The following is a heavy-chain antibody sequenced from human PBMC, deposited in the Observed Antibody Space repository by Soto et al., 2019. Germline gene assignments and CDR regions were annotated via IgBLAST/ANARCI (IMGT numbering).Heavy chain of an antibody. CDR2: IIPIFGTA. D-gene: IGHD5-12*01. V-gene: IGHV1-69*13. CDR3: AVWSGYSGYDPAHFDY. CDR1: GGTFSSYA. J-gene: IGHJ4*02. Sequence: SVKVSFKASGGTFSSYAISWVRQAPGQGLEWMGGIIPIFGTANYAQKFQGRVTITADESTSTAYMELSSLRSEDTAVYYCAVWSGYSGYDPAHFDYWGQGTLVTVSS.